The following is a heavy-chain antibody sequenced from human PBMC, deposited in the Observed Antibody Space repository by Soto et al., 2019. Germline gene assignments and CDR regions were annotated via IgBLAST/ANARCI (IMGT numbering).Heavy chain of an antibody. V-gene: IGHV3-30-3*01. CDR3: ARGLLSY. Sequence: GRSLRLSCAPSGFTCSSYAMHWVRQAPGKGLEWVAVISYDGSNKYYAASVKGRFTISRDNSKNTLYLQMNSLRAEDTAVYYCARGLLSYWGQGILVTASS. CDR1: GFTCSSYA. J-gene: IGHJ4*02. CDR2: ISYDGSNK.